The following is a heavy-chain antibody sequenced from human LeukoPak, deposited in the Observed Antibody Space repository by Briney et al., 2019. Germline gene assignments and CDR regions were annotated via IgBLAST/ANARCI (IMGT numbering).Heavy chain of an antibody. J-gene: IGHJ4*02. V-gene: IGHV4-4*07. Sequence: SETLSLTCTVSGGSISSYYWSWIRQPAGKGLEWIGRIYTSGSTNYNPSLKSRVTMSVDTSKNQFSLKLSSVTAADTAVYYCAGAAGTELGYCSSTSCYTFDYWGQGTQVTDSS. CDR1: GGSISSYY. D-gene: IGHD2-2*02. CDR2: IYTSGST. CDR3: AGAAGTELGYCSSTSCYTFDY.